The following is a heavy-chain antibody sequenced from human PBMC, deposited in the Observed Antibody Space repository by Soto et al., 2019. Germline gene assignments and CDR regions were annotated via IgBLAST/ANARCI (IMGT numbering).Heavy chain of an antibody. D-gene: IGHD3-10*01. CDR3: ARWEYYYGSGSYYNLAY. J-gene: IGHJ4*02. CDR1: GYTFTSYG. V-gene: IGHV1-18*01. CDR2: ISAYNGNT. Sequence: GASVKVSCKASGYTFTSYGIGWVRQAPGQGLEWMGWISAYNGNTNYAQKLQGRVTMTTDTSTSTAYMELRSLRSDDTAVYYCARWEYYYGSGSYYNLAYWGQGTLVTVSS.